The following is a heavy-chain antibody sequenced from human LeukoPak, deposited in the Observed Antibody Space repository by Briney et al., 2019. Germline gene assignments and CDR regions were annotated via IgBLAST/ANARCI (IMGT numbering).Heavy chain of an antibody. Sequence: PSETLSLTCTVSGDSISSKYWTWVRQPPGKGLEYIGYVHYTGYTDYNPYLESRLTISIDTSRNQFSLKLSSVTAADTAVYYCARLMPMVLTGQRYFYHPLDVWGKGTTVTVSS. CDR3: ARLMPMVLTGQRYFYHPLDV. CDR1: GDSISSKY. CDR2: VHYTGYT. V-gene: IGHV4-59*08. J-gene: IGHJ6*04. D-gene: IGHD3-9*01.